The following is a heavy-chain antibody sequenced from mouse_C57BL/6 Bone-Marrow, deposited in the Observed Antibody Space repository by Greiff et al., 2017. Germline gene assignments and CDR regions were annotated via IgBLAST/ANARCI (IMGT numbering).Heavy chain of an antibody. J-gene: IGHJ2*01. CDR2: ISSGGDYI. V-gene: IGHV5-9-1*02. D-gene: IGHD1-1*01. CDR1: GFTFSSYA. CDR3: TREKGYGSSFDY. Sequence: EVKLMESGEGLVKPGGSLKLSCAASGFTFSSYAMSWVRQTPEKRLEWVAYISSGGDYIYYADTVKGRFTISRDNARNTLYLQMSSLKSEDTAMYYCTREKGYGSSFDYWGQGTTLTVSS.